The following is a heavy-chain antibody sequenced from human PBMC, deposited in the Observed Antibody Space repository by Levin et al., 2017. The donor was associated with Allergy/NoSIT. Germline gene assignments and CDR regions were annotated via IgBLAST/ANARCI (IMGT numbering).Heavy chain of an antibody. CDR1: GYTFTGYY. Sequence: ASVKVSCKASGYTFTGYYMHWVRQAPGQGLEWMGWINPNSGGTNYAQKFQGRVTMTRDTSISTAYMELSRLRSDDTAVYYCARDFLWEGSSGWYSGVSHFDYWGQGTLVTVSS. V-gene: IGHV1-2*02. CDR2: INPNSGGT. CDR3: ARDFLWEGSSGWYSGVSHFDY. D-gene: IGHD6-19*01. J-gene: IGHJ4*02.